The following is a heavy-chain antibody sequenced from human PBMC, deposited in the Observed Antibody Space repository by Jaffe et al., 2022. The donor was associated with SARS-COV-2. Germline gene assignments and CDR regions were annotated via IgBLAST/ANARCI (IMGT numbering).Heavy chain of an antibody. V-gene: IGHV3-30-3*01. J-gene: IGHJ6*02. CDR1: GFTLSPYS. D-gene: IGHD1-26*01. CDR3: AGGPRELAPNYYGLDV. Sequence: VQLVESGGGVVQPGGSLRLSCAASGFTLSPYSMHWVRQAPGKGLEWVAVISSDGGTKYYADSVKGRFTISRDNSKNTLSLQMNSLRAKDTAVYYCAGGPRELAPNYYGLDVWGQGTTVTVSS. CDR2: ISSDGGTK.